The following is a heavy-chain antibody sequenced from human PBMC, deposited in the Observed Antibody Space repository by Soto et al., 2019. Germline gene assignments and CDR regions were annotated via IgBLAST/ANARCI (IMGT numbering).Heavy chain of an antibody. CDR2: LDSEEGDR. D-gene: IGHD2-21*02. V-gene: IGHV1-24*01. CDR1: GNTFSGFS. Sequence: ASVKVSCKASGNTFSGFSIHWVRQAPEQGPEWMGGLDSEEGDRNFAHRFQGRVTVTKDTSTDTVYMDLSSLRSEDTAVYYCGSGVTAIFYWGQGTLVTVSS. CDR3: GSGVTAIFY. J-gene: IGHJ4*02.